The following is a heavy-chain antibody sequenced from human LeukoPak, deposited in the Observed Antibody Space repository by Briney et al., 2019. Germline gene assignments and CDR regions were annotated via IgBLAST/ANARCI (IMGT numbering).Heavy chain of an antibody. D-gene: IGHD1/OR15-1a*01. CDR1: GFTFRDHW. CDR3: ARDRAESNWTNHALFDS. CDR2: INGDESST. J-gene: IGHJ4*02. Sequence: GGSLRLSCEASGFTFRDHWMHWVRQVPGKGLVWVSRINGDESSTAYADSVKGRFTISRDNARNTLYLQMNSLRVEDTAIYYCARDRAESNWTNHALFDSWGQGTPVTVSS. V-gene: IGHV3-74*01.